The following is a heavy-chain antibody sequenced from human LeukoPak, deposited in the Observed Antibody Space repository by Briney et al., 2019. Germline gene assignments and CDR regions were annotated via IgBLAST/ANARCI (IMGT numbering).Heavy chain of an antibody. Sequence: PSETLSLTCTVSGGSISSYYWSWIRQPPGKGLEWIGYIYYSGSTNYNPSLKSRVTISVDTSKNQFSLKLSSVTAADTAVYYCARLSRIFGVGLYYFDYWGRGTLVTVSS. CDR2: IYYSGST. D-gene: IGHD3-3*01. CDR3: ARLSRIFGVGLYYFDY. CDR1: GGSISSYY. V-gene: IGHV4-59*08. J-gene: IGHJ4*02.